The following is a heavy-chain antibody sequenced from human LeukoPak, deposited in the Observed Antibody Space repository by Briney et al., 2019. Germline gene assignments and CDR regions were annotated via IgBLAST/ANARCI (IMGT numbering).Heavy chain of an antibody. CDR1: GGSISSYY. Sequence: SETLSLTCTVSGGSISSYYWSWIRQPAGKGLEWIGRIYTSGSTNYNPSLKSRVTMSVDTSKNQFSLKLSPVTAADTAVYYCARDRRGRPYDFWSGYYTGIGWFDPWGQGTLVTVSS. CDR3: ARDRRGRPYDFWSGYYTGIGWFDP. J-gene: IGHJ5*02. CDR2: IYTSGST. D-gene: IGHD3-3*01. V-gene: IGHV4-4*07.